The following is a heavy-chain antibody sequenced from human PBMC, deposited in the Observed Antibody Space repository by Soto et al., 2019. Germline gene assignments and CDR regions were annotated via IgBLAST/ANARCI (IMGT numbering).Heavy chain of an antibody. CDR1: GGSISSYY. D-gene: IGHD3-10*01. V-gene: IGHV4-59*01. Sequence: SETLSLTCTVSGGSISSYYWSWIRQPPGKGLEWIGYIYYSGSTNYNPSLKSRVTISVDTSKNQFSLKLSSVTAADTAVYYCARVSSAPGTYYMDVWGKGTTVTVSS. CDR3: ARVSSAPGTYYMDV. J-gene: IGHJ6*03. CDR2: IYYSGST.